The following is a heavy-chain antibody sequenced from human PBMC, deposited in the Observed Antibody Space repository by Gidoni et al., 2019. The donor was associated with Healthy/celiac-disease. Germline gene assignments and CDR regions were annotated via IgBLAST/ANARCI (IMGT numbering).Heavy chain of an antibody. V-gene: IGHV4-39*01. J-gene: IGHJ4*02. CDR3: ARHRVGATTSHYFDY. CDR1: GGSISSRSYY. Sequence: QLQLQESGPGLVKPSEPLSLTCPVPGGSISSRSYYWRWIRQPPGKGLEWIGSIYYSGSTYYNPSLKRRVTISVDKSKNQFSLKLSSVTAADTAVYYCARHRVGATTSHYFDYWGQGTLVTVSS. D-gene: IGHD1-26*01. CDR2: IYYSGST.